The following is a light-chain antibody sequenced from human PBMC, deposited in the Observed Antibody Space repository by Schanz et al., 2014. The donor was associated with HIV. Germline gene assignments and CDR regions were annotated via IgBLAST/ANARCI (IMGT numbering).Light chain of an antibody. Sequence: IVLTQSPGTLSLSPGEGATLSCRASQSVSGSSFAWYQQKPGQAPRLLIYGASTRATGIPATFSGSGSGTEFTHTISSLQSEDFAVYYCQQYKNWPTFGQGTKVEI. CDR1: QSVSGS. J-gene: IGKJ1*01. V-gene: IGKV3-15*01. CDR3: QQYKNWPT. CDR2: GAS.